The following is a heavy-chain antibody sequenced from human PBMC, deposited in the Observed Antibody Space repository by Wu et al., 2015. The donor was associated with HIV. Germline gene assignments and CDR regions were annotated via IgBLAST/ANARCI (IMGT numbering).Heavy chain of an antibody. V-gene: IGHV1-8*01. D-gene: IGHD3-16*01. Sequence: QVQLVQSGAEVKKPGASVKVSCQASGYTFTDYDINWVRQATGQGLEWMGWMNPNSGNTNSARKFQGRLTMTRSTSINTAYMELSGLTFEDTAIYYCAVLYNLHPVMTILXTWGQGTLVTVSS. CDR1: GYTFTDYD. J-gene: IGHJ5*02. CDR3: AVLYNLHPVMTILXT. CDR2: MNPNSGNT.